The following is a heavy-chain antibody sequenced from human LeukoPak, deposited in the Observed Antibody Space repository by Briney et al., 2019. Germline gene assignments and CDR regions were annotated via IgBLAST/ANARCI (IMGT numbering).Heavy chain of an antibody. CDR3: TRSLEY. CDR1: GLPFSGYW. Sequence: GGSLPLSCAASGLPFSGYWMDGVRQAPGRGMEWVANINQDGSEQYYAASVKGRFTISRDNARNSLYLQMNSLRAEDTAVYYCTRSLEYLGQGALVTVSS. CDR2: INQDGSEQ. V-gene: IGHV3-7*01. J-gene: IGHJ4*02.